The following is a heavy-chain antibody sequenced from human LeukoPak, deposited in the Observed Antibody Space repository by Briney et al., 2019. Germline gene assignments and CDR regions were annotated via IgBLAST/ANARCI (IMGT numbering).Heavy chain of an antibody. Sequence: SETLSLTRTVSGGSISSYYWSWIRQPPGKGLEWIGYIYYSGSTNYNPSLKSRVTISVDTSKNQFSLKLSSVTAADTAVYYCARNPKMYYYDSSGSFDPWGQGTLVTVSS. CDR2: IYYSGST. D-gene: IGHD3-22*01. CDR3: ARNPKMYYYDSSGSFDP. V-gene: IGHV4-59*01. J-gene: IGHJ5*02. CDR1: GGSISSYY.